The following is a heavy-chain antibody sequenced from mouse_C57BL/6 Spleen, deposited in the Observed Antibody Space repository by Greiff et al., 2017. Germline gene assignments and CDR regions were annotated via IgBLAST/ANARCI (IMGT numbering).Heavy chain of an antibody. V-gene: IGHV2-5*01. CDR1: GFSLTSYG. Sequence: QVQLKESGPGLVQPSQSLSITCTVSGFSLTSYGVHWVRQSPGKGLEWLGVIWRGGSTDYNAAFMSRLSITKDNSKSQVFFKMNSLQADDTAIYYCAIPITTVVARYAMDYWGQGTSVTVSS. J-gene: IGHJ4*01. CDR2: IWRGGST. CDR3: AIPITTVVARYAMDY. D-gene: IGHD1-1*01.